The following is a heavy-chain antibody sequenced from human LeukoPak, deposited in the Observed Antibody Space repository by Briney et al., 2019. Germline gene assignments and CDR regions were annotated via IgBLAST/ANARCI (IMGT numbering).Heavy chain of an antibody. V-gene: IGHV3-23*01. CDR3: AKEGVASGP. J-gene: IGHJ5*02. CDR1: GFTFSNYA. D-gene: IGHD2-8*02. CDR2: ISGGGGST. Sequence: GGSLRLSCAASGFTFSNYAMSWVRQAPGKGLEWVAGISGGGGSTHNADSVKGRFTISRDNSKNTLFLQMNSLRAEDTAVYYCAKEGVASGPWGQGTLVTVSS.